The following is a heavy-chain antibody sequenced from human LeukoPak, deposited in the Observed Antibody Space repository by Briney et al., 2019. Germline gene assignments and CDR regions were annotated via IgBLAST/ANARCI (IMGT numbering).Heavy chain of an antibody. J-gene: IGHJ4*02. D-gene: IGHD6-19*01. CDR3: AREANSGGYRFDY. CDR2: ISSSGTSI. CDR1: GFTFSSYE. Sequence: GGSLRLSCAASGFTFSSYEMIWVRQAPGMGLEWVSYISSSGTSISYADSVKGRFTISRDNAKNSLYLQMNSLRAEDTAPYYCAREANSGGYRFDYWGQGTLVTVSS. V-gene: IGHV3-48*03.